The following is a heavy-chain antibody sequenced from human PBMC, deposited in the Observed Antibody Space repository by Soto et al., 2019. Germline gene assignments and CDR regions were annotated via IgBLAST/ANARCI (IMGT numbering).Heavy chain of an antibody. J-gene: IGHJ4*02. CDR3: ARTYDSNGYANEFDS. Sequence: SETLSLTCNVSGRSINSYYWSWVRQPPGEGLEWIGYIYDSGITSYNPSLKSRVTMSADTSKNQLSLKLTSVTGADTAVYYCARTYDSNGYANEFDSWGQGSLVTVSS. CDR2: IYDSGIT. D-gene: IGHD3-22*01. CDR1: GRSINSYY. V-gene: IGHV4-59*01.